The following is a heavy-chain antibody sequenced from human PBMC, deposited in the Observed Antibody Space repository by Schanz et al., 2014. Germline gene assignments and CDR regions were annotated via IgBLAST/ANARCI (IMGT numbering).Heavy chain of an antibody. CDR2: ISSDGSIQ. CDR3: ASQRGHSGYDGPWGY. J-gene: IGHJ4*02. CDR1: GFTFSSFG. D-gene: IGHD5-12*01. V-gene: IGHV3-30*19. Sequence: QVQLVESGGGVVQPGGSLRLSCAASGFTFSSFGMHWVRQAPGKGLEWVAVISSDGSIQFYADSVKGRFTISRDNSKNTLYLQMSSLRAEDTAVYYCASQRGHSGYDGPWGYWGQGTLVTVSS.